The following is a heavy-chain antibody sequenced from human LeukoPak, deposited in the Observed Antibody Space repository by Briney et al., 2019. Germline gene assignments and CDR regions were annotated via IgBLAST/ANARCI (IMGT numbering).Heavy chain of an antibody. Sequence: GGSLRLSCAASGFTFSSYGMHWVRQAPGKGLEWGAVISYDGSNKYYADSVKGRFTISRDNSKNTLYLQMNSLRAEDTAVYYCAKDRVVGAFYFDYWGQGTLVTVSS. V-gene: IGHV3-30*18. J-gene: IGHJ4*02. CDR3: AKDRVVGAFYFDY. CDR2: ISYDGSNK. CDR1: GFTFSSYG. D-gene: IGHD1-26*01.